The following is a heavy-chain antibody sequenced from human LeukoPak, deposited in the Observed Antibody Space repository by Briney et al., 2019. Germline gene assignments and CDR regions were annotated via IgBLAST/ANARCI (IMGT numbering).Heavy chain of an antibody. V-gene: IGHV4-39*01. D-gene: IGHD3-10*01. Sequence: SETLTLICTVSGDSISTNSYYWAWIRQPPGKGLEWIGSFYYSGNTYYNPSLKSRVTISVDTSKNQFSLKLSSVTAADTAVYYCARAYGSGSYYKGSDYWGGGTVVTVSS. CDR1: GDSISTNSYY. CDR2: FYYSGNT. CDR3: ARAYGSGSYYKGSDY. J-gene: IGHJ4*02.